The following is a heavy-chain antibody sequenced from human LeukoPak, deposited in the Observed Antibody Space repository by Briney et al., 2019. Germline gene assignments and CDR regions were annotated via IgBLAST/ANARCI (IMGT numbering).Heavy chain of an antibody. D-gene: IGHD2-2*01. CDR1: GYSISSSSYY. CDR2: IYYSGST. V-gene: IGHV4-39*07. Sequence: SETLSLTCIVSGYSISSSSYYWGWIRQPPGKGLEWIGSIYYSGSTYYNPSLKSRVTISVDTSKNQFSLKLSSVTAADTAVYYCAREGYCSSTSCYLGYYYGMDVWGQGTTVTVSS. CDR3: AREGYCSSTSCYLGYYYGMDV. J-gene: IGHJ6*02.